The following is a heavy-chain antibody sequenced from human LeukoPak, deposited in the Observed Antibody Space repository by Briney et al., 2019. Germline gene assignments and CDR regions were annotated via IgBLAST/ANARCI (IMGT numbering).Heavy chain of an antibody. Sequence: PGGSVRLSCSASGFTFTSFSLHWVRLAPGKGLEWVAFISSDGRNKFSADSVRARFTISRDNSNNMLYLQMNSLRTEDTAVYYCARDRKYYFDYWGQGTLFSVSS. J-gene: IGHJ4*02. CDR1: GFTFTSFS. V-gene: IGHV3-30*04. CDR2: ISSDGRNK. CDR3: ARDRKYYFDY.